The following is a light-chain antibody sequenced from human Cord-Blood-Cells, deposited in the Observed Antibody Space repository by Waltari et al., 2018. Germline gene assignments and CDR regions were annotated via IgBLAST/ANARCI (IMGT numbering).Light chain of an antibody. CDR1: QSLLHSNGYNY. Sequence: DIVMTQSPLSLPVTPGETASISCRSSQSLLHSNGYNYLDWYMQKPGQSPQLLFYFGSNRAAGVPDRFSCSGSGTDCTLKISKVEADDVVVDYCMQALQTLTFGQGTRLEMK. V-gene: IGKV2-28*01. J-gene: IGKJ5*01. CDR2: FGS. CDR3: MQALQTLT.